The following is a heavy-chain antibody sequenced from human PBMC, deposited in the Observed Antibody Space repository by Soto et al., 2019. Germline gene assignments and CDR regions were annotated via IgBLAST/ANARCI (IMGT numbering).Heavy chain of an antibody. J-gene: IGHJ6*02. Sequence: QVQLVESGGGVVQPGRSLRLSCAASGFTFSSYGMHWVRQAPGKGLEWVAVISYDGSNKYYADSVKGRFTISRDNSKNTLYLQMNSLRAEDTAVYYCAKSDGSGRGRGMDVWGQGTTVTVSS. CDR3: AKSDGSGRGRGMDV. CDR2: ISYDGSNK. V-gene: IGHV3-30*18. CDR1: GFTFSSYG. D-gene: IGHD3-10*01.